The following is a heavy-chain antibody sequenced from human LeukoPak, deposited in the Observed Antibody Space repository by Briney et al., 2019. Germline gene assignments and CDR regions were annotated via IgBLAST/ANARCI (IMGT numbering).Heavy chain of an antibody. CDR2: INPNSGGT. CDR3: ARDWVTGTPSVY. Sequence: ASVKVSCQASGFTFTGYYIHWVRQAPGQGLEWMGWINPNSGGTNYAQKFQGRVTMTRDTSINTAYMELSRLSCDDTAVYYCARDWVTGTPSVYWGQGTLVTVSS. V-gene: IGHV1-2*02. J-gene: IGHJ4*02. CDR1: GFTFTGYY. D-gene: IGHD1-20*01.